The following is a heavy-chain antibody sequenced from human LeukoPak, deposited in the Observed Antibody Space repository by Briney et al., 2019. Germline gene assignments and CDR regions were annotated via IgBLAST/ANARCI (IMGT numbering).Heavy chain of an antibody. CDR1: GYRFTTYW. CDR3: ARLLLATGPDY. CDR2: IYPGDCET. D-gene: IGHD1-1*01. J-gene: IGHJ4*02. Sequence: GESLKISFKASGYRFTTYWIGWVRPMPGKGLEGMGFIYPGDCETRYSPSFQGHVTISADKSITTAFLQWSSLKASDTAMYHCARLLLATGPDYWGQGTLVTVSS. V-gene: IGHV5-51*01.